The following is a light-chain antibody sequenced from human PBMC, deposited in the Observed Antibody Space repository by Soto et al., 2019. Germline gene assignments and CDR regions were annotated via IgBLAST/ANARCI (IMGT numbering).Light chain of an antibody. Sequence: QSVLTQPASVSGALGQSSSISCTGTSSDIGGYKYVSWYQQHPGKAPKLIIFEVSNRPSGVSDRFSGSNSGNTASLTISGLQAEDEADYYCTSYSRYRVLVFGGGTK. V-gene: IGLV2-14*01. CDR3: TSYSRYRVLV. J-gene: IGLJ3*02. CDR2: EVS. CDR1: SSDIGGYKY.